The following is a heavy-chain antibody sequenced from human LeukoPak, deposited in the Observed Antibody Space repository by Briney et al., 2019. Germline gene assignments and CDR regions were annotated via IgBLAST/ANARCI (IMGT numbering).Heavy chain of an antibody. Sequence: SETLSLTCTVSGGSISSYYWSWIRQPAGKGLEWIGRIYTSGSTNYNPSLKSRVTMSVDTSKNQFSLKLCSVTAADTAVYYCARGWSYYSAYYFDYWGQGTLVTVSS. CDR3: ARGWSYYSAYYFDY. CDR2: IYTSGST. D-gene: IGHD1-26*01. J-gene: IGHJ4*02. CDR1: GGSISSYY. V-gene: IGHV4-4*07.